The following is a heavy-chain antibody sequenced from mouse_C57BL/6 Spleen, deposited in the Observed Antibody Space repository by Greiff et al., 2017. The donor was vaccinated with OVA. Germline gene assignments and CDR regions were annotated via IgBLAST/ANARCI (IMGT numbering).Heavy chain of an antibody. Sequence: VQLQQSGPVLVKPGASVKMSCKASGYTFTDYYMNWVKQSHGKSLEWIGVINPYNGGTSYNQKFKGKATLTVDKSSSTAYMELNSLTSEDSAVYYCARLTTVVEGGYWGQGTTLTVSS. CDR1: GYTFTDYY. CDR2: INPYNGGT. J-gene: IGHJ2*01. CDR3: ARLTTVVEGGY. D-gene: IGHD1-1*01. V-gene: IGHV1-19*01.